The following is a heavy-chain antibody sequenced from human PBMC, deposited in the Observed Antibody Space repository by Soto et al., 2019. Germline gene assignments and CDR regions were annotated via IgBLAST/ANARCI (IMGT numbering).Heavy chain of an antibody. CDR1: GFSLSTGGVA. D-gene: IGHD6-13*01. CDR3: AYGHTGTGASAGTFHY. CDR2: IYWDDDN. J-gene: IGHJ4*02. V-gene: IGHV2-5*02. Sequence: QITLRESGPTLVKPTQTVTLTCTFSGFSLSTGGVAVCWIRPTPGQALEWLALIYWDDDNAYNPSLKNGVTITKATSKDRVVITTTRMVRGDSGSYFCAYGHTGTGASAGTFHYWGQGMVVTVSS.